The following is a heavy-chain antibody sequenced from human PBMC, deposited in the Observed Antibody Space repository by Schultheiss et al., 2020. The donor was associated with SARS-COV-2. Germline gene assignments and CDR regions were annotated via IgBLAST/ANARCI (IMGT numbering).Heavy chain of an antibody. Sequence: GGSLRLSCAASGFTFSSYSMNWVRQAPGKGLEWVSSISSSSSYIYYADSVKGRFTISRDNSKNTLYLQMNSLRAEDTAVYYCAKDATQAVAGTSEYFQHWGQGTLVTVSS. CDR2: ISSSSSYI. CDR1: GFTFSSYS. V-gene: IGHV3-21*01. D-gene: IGHD6-19*01. J-gene: IGHJ1*01. CDR3: AKDATQAVAGTSEYFQH.